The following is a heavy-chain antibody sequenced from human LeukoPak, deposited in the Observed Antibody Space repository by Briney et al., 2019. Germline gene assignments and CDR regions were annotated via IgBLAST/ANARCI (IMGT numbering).Heavy chain of an antibody. J-gene: IGHJ4*02. Sequence: SQTLSLTCTVSGGSISSGSYYWSWIRQPAGKGLEWIGRIYTSGSTNYNPSLKSRVTISVDTSKNQFSLKLSSVTAADTAVYYCAREICPATFDYWGQGTLVTVSS. CDR3: AREICPATFDY. V-gene: IGHV4-61*02. CDR1: GGSISSGSYY. CDR2: IYTSGST. D-gene: IGHD2-15*01.